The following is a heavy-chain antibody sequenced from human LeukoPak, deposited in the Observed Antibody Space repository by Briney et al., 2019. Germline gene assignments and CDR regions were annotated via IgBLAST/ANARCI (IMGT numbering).Heavy chain of an antibody. V-gene: IGHV3-7*01. CDR3: ARIPSYDSGSYYRYLDY. D-gene: IGHD3-10*01. Sequence: PGGSLRLSCAASGFTFSSLWMSWVRQAPGKGLEGVANIKGDRSQTYYVDSVRGRFTISRDNAKNSLYLQMSSLRAEDTAVYYCARIPSYDSGSYYRYLDYWGQGTLVTVSS. J-gene: IGHJ4*02. CDR2: IKGDRSQT. CDR1: GFTFSSLW.